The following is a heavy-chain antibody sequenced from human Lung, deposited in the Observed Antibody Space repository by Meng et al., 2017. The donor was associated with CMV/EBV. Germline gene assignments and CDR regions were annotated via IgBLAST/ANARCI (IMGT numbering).Heavy chain of an antibody. D-gene: IGHD2-2*02. CDR1: GGSVSSGSYY. CDR3: ASKAGVVPAAIPVYYYYGMDV. V-gene: IGHV4-61*01. J-gene: IGHJ6*02. CDR2: IYYSGST. Sequence: SETLSLXXTVSGGSVSSGSYYWSWIRQPPGKGLEWIGYIYYSGSTNYNPSLKSRVTISVDTSKNQFSLKLSSVTAADTAVYYCASKAGVVPAAIPVYYYYGMDVWGQGTTVXVSS.